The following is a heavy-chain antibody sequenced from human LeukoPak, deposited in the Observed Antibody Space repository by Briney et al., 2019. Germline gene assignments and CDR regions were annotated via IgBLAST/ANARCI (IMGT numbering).Heavy chain of an antibody. J-gene: IGHJ4*02. Sequence: GESLKISCKGSGYSFTSYWIGWVRQMPGKGLEWMGIIYPGDSDTRYSPSFQGQVTISADKSISTAYLQWSSLKASDTAMYYCGRQGWTYDILTGYYGDYWGQGTLVTVSS. CDR3: GRQGWTYDILTGYYGDY. CDR1: GYSFTSYW. D-gene: IGHD3-9*01. CDR2: IYPGDSDT. V-gene: IGHV5-51*01.